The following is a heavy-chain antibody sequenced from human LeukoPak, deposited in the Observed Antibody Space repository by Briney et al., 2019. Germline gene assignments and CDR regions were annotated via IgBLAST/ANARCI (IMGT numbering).Heavy chain of an antibody. CDR1: GFAFSTYW. Sequence: GGSLRLSCAASGFAFSTYWIHWVRQAPGKGLVWVSSINRDGSRTYYAGSVKGRFTISRDNAKNTLYLQMNSLRAEDTAVYYCARDNEYCTGGTCRLDYWGQGALVTVSS. J-gene: IGHJ4*02. V-gene: IGHV3-74*01. CDR2: INRDGSRT. CDR3: ARDNEYCTGGTCRLDY. D-gene: IGHD2-15*01.